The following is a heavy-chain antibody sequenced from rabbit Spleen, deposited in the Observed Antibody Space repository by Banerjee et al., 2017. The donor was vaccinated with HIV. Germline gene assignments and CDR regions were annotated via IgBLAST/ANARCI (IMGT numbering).Heavy chain of an antibody. V-gene: IGHV1S45*01. CDR3: ARDTSSSFSSYGMDL. D-gene: IGHD1-1*01. CDR1: GIDFSNYNF. J-gene: IGHJ6*01. Sequence: QQQLEESGGGLVKPGGTLTLTCKASGIDFSNYNFICWVRQAPGKGLEWIACIDIGSRDFTYYASWAKGRFTISKTSSTTVTLQLTRLTAADTATYFCARDTSSSFSSYGMDLWGPGTLVTVS. CDR2: IDIGSRDFT.